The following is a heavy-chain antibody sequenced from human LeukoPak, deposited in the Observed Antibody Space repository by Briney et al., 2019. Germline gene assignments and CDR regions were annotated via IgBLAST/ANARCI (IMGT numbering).Heavy chain of an antibody. CDR3: ARAGYDSQYYFDY. Sequence: PGGSLRLSCAAYGFTFSSYSRNWVRQAPGKGLEWVSYISSSSSTIYYADSVKGRFTISRDSAKNSLYLQINSLGAEDTAEYYCARAGYDSQYYFDYWGQGTLVTVSS. D-gene: IGHD3-3*01. V-gene: IGHV3-48*04. J-gene: IGHJ4*02. CDR2: ISSSSSTI. CDR1: GFTFSSYS.